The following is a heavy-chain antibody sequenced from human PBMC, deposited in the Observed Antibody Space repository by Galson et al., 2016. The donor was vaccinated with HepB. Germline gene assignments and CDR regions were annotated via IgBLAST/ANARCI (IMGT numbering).Heavy chain of an antibody. D-gene: IGHD6-6*01. V-gene: IGHV3-7*01. CDR2: IKQEGTDR. J-gene: IGHJ5*02. CDR3: ARETIAPRREGGEFDL. Sequence: SLRLSCAGSGFIFGSYWISWVRQAPGKGLEWVANIKQEGTDRYYVDSVRGRFTISRDNAKNSLFLQMKRLRAEDTAVYFCARETIAPRREGGEFDLWGQGTLVSVSS. CDR1: GFIFGSYW.